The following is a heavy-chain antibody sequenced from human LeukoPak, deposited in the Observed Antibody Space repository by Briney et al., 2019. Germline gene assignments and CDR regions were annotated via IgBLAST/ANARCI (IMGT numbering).Heavy chain of an antibody. V-gene: IGHV1-8*02. CDR1: GYTFTSYG. CDR3: ARGRGAARLGDY. J-gene: IGHJ4*02. Sequence: ASVKVSCKASGYTFTSYGISWVRQAPGQGLEWMGWMNPNSGNTGYAQKFQGRVTMTRNTSISTAYMELSSLRSEDTAVYYCARGRGAARLGDYWGQGTLVTVSS. CDR2: MNPNSGNT. D-gene: IGHD6-6*01.